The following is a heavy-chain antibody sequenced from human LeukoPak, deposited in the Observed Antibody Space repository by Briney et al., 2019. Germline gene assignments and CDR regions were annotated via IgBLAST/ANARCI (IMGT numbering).Heavy chain of an antibody. D-gene: IGHD1-14*01. CDR2: INHSGST. CDR1: GGSFSGYY. CDR3: ARGPRGIRYYYCYGMDV. Sequence: SETLSLTCAVYGGSFSGYYWSWIRQPPGKGLEWIGEINHSGSTNYNPSLKSRVTISVDTSKNQFSLKLSSVTAADTAVYYCARGPRGIRYYYCYGMDVWGQGTTVTVSS. V-gene: IGHV4-34*01. J-gene: IGHJ6*02.